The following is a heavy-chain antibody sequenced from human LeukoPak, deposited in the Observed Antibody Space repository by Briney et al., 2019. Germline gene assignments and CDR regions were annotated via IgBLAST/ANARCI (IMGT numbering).Heavy chain of an antibody. D-gene: IGHD1/OR15-1a*01. CDR1: GGSISSGGYY. J-gene: IGHJ4*02. CDR2: IYHSGST. Sequence: PSQTLSLTCTVSGGSISSGGYYWSWIRQPPGMGLEWIGYIYHSGSTYYNPSLKSRVTISVDRSKNQFSLKLSSVTAADTAVYYCARGMGTVPDYWGQGTLVTVSS. CDR3: ARGMGTVPDY. V-gene: IGHV4-30-2*01.